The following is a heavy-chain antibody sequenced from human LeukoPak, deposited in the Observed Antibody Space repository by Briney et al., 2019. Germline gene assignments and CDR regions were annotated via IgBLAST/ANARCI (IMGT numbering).Heavy chain of an antibody. CDR2: IIPIFGTA. D-gene: IGHD3-22*01. CDR1: GGTFNSYA. J-gene: IGHJ3*02. CDR3: ARAYDSSGYYRPNAFDI. Sequence: GASVKVSCKASGGTFNSYAISWVRQAPGQGLEWMGGIIPIFGTANYAQKFQGRVTITADESTSTAYMELSSLRSEDTAVYYCARAYDSSGYYRPNAFDIWGQGTMVTVSS. V-gene: IGHV1-69*01.